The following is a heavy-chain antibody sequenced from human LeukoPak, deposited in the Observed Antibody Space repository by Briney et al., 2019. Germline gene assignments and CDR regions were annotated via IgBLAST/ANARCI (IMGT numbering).Heavy chain of an antibody. J-gene: IGHJ4*02. CDR3: ARPHYYDSSGYYEKSWYFDY. CDR2: ISGSGDTT. Sequence: GGSLRLSCAVSGFTFSSYAISWVRQAPGKGLEWVSSISGSGDTTYYADPVKGRFTISRDNSKNTLYLQMNSLRAEDTAVYYCARPHYYDSSGYYEKSWYFDYWGQGTLVTVSS. CDR1: GFTFSSYA. D-gene: IGHD3-22*01. V-gene: IGHV3-23*01.